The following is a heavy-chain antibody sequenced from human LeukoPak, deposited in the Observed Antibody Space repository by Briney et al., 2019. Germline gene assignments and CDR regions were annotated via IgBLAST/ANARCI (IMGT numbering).Heavy chain of an antibody. CDR2: IIPIFGTA. CDR3: ARLVDTAGFWYFDL. Sequence: SVKVSCKASGGTFSGYAISWVRQAPGQGLEWMGGIIPIFGTANYAQKFQGRVTITADESTSTAYMELSSLRSEDTAVYYCARLVDTAGFWYFDLWGRGTLVTVSS. J-gene: IGHJ2*01. V-gene: IGHV1-69*13. CDR1: GGTFSGYA. D-gene: IGHD5-18*01.